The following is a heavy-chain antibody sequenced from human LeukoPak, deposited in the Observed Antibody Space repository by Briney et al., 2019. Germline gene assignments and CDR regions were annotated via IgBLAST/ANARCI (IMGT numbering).Heavy chain of an antibody. CDR1: GFTFDDYA. V-gene: IGHV3-9*01. J-gene: IGHJ6*03. CDR3: AKDTSMVHRYYYYMDV. Sequence: GRSLRLSCAASGFTFDDYAMHWVRQAPGKGLEWVSGISWNSGSIGYVDSVKGRFTISRDNAKNSLYLQMNSLRAEDTALYYCAKDTSMVHRYYYYMDVWGKGTTVTVSS. CDR2: ISWNSGSI. D-gene: IGHD2-8*01.